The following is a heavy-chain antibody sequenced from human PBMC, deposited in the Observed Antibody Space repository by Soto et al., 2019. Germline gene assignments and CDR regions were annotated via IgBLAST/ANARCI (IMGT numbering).Heavy chain of an antibody. CDR1: GFTFSSYS. J-gene: IGHJ5*02. CDR2: ISSRSSTR. V-gene: IGHV3-48*02. D-gene: IGHD1-1*01. CDR3: VRVGLQFRRCDP. Sequence: EVQLVESGGGLVQPGGSLRLSCVASGFTFSSYSMNWVRQAPGKGLEWVSYISSRSSTRYYADSVKGRFTISRDNDEISLHLQMNSLRDEDTAVYYCVRVGLQFRRCDPWGQGTLVTVSS.